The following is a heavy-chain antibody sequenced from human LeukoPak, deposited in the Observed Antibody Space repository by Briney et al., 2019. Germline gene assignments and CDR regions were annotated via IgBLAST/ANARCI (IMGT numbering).Heavy chain of an antibody. D-gene: IGHD1-1*01. CDR2: IYYSGST. CDR1: GGSVSSGYYY. CDR3: ARHGTPFDY. V-gene: IGHV4-61*01. Sequence: PSETLSLTCTVSGGSVSSGYYYWSWIRQPPGKGLEWIGYIYYSGSTNYNPSLKSRVTMSVDTSKNQFSLKLRSVTAADTAVYYCARHGTPFDYWGQGTLVTVSS. J-gene: IGHJ4*02.